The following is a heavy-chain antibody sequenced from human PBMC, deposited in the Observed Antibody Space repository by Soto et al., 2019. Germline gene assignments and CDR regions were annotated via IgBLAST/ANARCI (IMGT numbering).Heavy chain of an antibody. Sequence: QVHLVQSGAEVKKPGSSVNVSCKASGGTFSYYAITWVRQAPGQGLEWVGRIIPIFGTTNVAQKFQGRVTITADDPTTTAYMELSGLRSDDTAVYYCAKDGGADGYFGNWLDPWGQGTLVTVSS. V-gene: IGHV1-69*15. CDR3: AKDGGADGYFGNWLDP. CDR2: IIPIFGTT. CDR1: GGTFSYYA. J-gene: IGHJ5*02. D-gene: IGHD5-12*01.